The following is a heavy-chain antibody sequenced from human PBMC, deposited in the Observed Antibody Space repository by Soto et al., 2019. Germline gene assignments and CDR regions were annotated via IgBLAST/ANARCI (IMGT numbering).Heavy chain of an antibody. V-gene: IGHV3-30-3*01. D-gene: IGHD1-1*01. J-gene: IGHJ4*02. CDR3: ARNYWISGIGRFDY. CDR2: ISHDGSNQ. CDR1: GFSFSSYA. Sequence: QVQLVESGGGVVQPGRSLRLSCAASGFSFSSYAMHWVRQAPGKGLEWVAIISHDGSNQYYVDSVKGRCTISRDNPKNTLYMQMNSLRAEDTAVYYCARNYWISGIGRFDYWGQGTLVTVSS.